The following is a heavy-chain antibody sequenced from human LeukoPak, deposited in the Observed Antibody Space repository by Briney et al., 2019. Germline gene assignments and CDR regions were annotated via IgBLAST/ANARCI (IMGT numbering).Heavy chain of an antibody. CDR3: ARERITIFGVVISPYYYYMDV. D-gene: IGHD3-3*01. CDR1: GYTFTSYY. Sequence: GASVKVSCKASGYTFTSYYMHWVRQAPGQGLEWMGIINPSGGSTSYAQKFQGRVTMTRDMSTSTVYMELSSLRSEDTAVYYCARERITIFGVVISPYYYYMDVWGKGTTVTVSS. V-gene: IGHV1-46*01. CDR2: INPSGGST. J-gene: IGHJ6*03.